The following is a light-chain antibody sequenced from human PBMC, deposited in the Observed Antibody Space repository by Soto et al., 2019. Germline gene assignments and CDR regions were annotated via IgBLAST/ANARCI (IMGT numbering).Light chain of an antibody. Sequence: QSALTQPASVSGSPGQSIAISCTGSSSDVGIYNYVSWYQQHPGKVPKLIIYEVSNRPSGVSNRFSGSKSGNTASLTISGLQAEDEADYYCILYTTATTQVFG. CDR3: ILYTTATTQV. CDR2: EVS. CDR1: SSDVGIYNY. J-gene: IGLJ1*01. V-gene: IGLV2-14*01.